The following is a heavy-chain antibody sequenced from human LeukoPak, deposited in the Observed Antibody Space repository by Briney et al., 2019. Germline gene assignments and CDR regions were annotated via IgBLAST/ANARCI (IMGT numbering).Heavy chain of an antibody. V-gene: IGHV4-4*07. Sequence: SETLSLTCTVSGGSISSYYWSWIRQPAGKGLEWIGRIYTSGSTNYNPSLKSRVTMSVDTPNNQFSLKLTSVTAADTAIYYCARLSGAPVRHPIYHFDYWGQGILVTVSS. J-gene: IGHJ4*02. D-gene: IGHD1-26*01. CDR1: GGSISSYY. CDR3: ARLSGAPVRHPIYHFDY. CDR2: IYTSGST.